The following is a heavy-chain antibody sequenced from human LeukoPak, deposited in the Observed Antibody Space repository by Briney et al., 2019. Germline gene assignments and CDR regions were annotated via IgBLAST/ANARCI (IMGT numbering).Heavy chain of an antibody. CDR2: IYPGNSDT. D-gene: IGHD2-2*01. J-gene: IGHJ5*02. CDR3: ARQGKYCSSTSCYYFWFDP. Sequence: GESLKISCKGSGYSFTSYWIGWVRQMPGKGLEWMGIIYPGNSDTSYSPSFQGQVTISADKSIGTPYLQWSSLKASDTAMYYCARQGKYCSSTSCYYFWFDPWGQGTLVTVSS. V-gene: IGHV5-51*01. CDR1: GYSFTSYW.